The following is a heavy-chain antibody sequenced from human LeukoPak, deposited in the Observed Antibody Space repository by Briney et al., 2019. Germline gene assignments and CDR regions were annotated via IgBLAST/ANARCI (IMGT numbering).Heavy chain of an antibody. CDR1: GGSVSGGSFY. CDR2: IYYSGGT. V-gene: IGHV4-61*01. J-gene: IGHJ5*02. D-gene: IGHD2-15*01. Sequence: SETLSLTCSVSGGSVSGGSFYWSWIRQPPGKGLEWIGYIYYSGGTKYNPSLNSRVTISIDTSNNQFSLKLNSATAADTAVYYCARDDVPYSAWGQGTLVTVSS. CDR3: ARDDVPYSA.